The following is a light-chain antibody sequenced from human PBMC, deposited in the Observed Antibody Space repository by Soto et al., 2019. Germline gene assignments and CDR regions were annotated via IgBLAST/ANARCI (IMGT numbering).Light chain of an antibody. CDR1: QHIRDL. J-gene: IGKJ1*01. CDR2: KAS. CDR3: QHYDHYPWT. V-gene: IGKV1-5*03. Sequence: IQMTQSPSMVSASVGDKVIITCRASQHIRDLLAWYQQRPGKAPKLLIYKASHLQTGVPSRFSGTGFGTEFTLTFTSLPPDDLATYYWQHYDHYPWTFGQGTKVEV.